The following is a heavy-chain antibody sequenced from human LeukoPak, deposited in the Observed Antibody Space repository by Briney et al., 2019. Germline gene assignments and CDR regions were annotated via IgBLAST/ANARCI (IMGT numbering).Heavy chain of an antibody. J-gene: IGHJ4*02. CDR2: ISVYNGNT. Sequence: ASVKVSSKVSGYTFTNYGISWVRQAPGQGLEWMGWISVYNGNTNYAENLQGRVTVTTDTSTNTAYMELRSLRSDDTAVYYCARDLRSGSFPPPFDYWGQGTLVTVSS. D-gene: IGHD5-12*01. CDR3: ARDLRSGSFPPPFDY. V-gene: IGHV1-18*04. CDR1: GYTFTNYG.